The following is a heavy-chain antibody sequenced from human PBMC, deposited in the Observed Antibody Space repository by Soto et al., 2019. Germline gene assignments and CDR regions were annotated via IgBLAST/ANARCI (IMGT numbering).Heavy chain of an antibody. CDR2: ISWNSGSI. CDR1: GFTFDDYA. V-gene: IGHV3-9*01. CDR3: AKDNSRGIAVAGYFDY. J-gene: IGHJ4*02. Sequence: GGSLRLSCAASGFTFDDYAMHWVRQAPGKGLEWVSGISWNSGSIGYADSVKGRFTISRDNAKNSLYLQMNSLRAEDTALYYCAKDNSRGIAVAGYFDYWGQGTLVTVSS. D-gene: IGHD6-19*01.